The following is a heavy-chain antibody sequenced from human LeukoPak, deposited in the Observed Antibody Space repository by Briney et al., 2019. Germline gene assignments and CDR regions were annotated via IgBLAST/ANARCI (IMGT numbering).Heavy chain of an antibody. Sequence: SETLSLTCTVSGGSISNDNYYWGWIRQPPRKGLEWIGSIYYSGSTYYNPSLKSRVSISIDTSKNQFSLKLSSVTAADTAVYYCARDGEVLSSSRFWFDPWGQGTLVTVSS. J-gene: IGHJ5*02. CDR3: ARDGEVLSSSRFWFDP. CDR2: IYYSGST. V-gene: IGHV4-39*07. CDR1: GGSISNDNYY. D-gene: IGHD6-13*01.